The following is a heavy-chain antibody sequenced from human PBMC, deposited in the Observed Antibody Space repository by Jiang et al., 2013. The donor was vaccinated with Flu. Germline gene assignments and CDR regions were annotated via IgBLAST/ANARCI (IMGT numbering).Heavy chain of an antibody. D-gene: IGHD1-14*01. CDR1: GYTFTDYY. CDR2: INPSGGST. J-gene: IGHJ4*02. Sequence: SGAEVKKPGASVKVSCKASGYTFTDYYIHWVRQAPGQGLEWMGIINPSGGSTSYAQKFQGRVTMTRDTSTSTIYMELSSLRSEDTAVYSCARTLPVTTKYYFDYWGQGTLVTVSS. CDR3: ARTLPVTTKYYFDY. V-gene: IGHV1-46*01.